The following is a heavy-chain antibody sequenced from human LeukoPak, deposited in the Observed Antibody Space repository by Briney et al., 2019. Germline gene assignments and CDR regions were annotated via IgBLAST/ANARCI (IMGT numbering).Heavy chain of an antibody. V-gene: IGHV4-34*01. CDR2: INHSGST. D-gene: IGHD3-16*01. Sequence: SETLSLTCAVYGGSFSGYYWSWIRQPPGKGLEWIGEINHSGSTNYNPSLKSRVTISVDTSKNQFSLKLSSVTAADTAVYYCARSKSPLRLRIRWFDLWGQGALVTVSS. CDR1: GGSFSGYY. CDR3: ARSKSPLRLRIRWFDL. J-gene: IGHJ5*02.